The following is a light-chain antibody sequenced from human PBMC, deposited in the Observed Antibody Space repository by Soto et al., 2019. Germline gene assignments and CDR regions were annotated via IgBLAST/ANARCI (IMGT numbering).Light chain of an antibody. Sequence: DIVLSQSPESLAVSLGERATINCKSSQSVLYSSNNKNYLNWYQQKPGQPPKLLIYWASIRESGVPDRFSGSGSGTDFTLTISSVQAEDLAVYYRQQYYYRPRPFGHG. CDR2: WAS. CDR1: QSVLYSSNNKNY. V-gene: IGKV4-1*01. CDR3: QQYYYRPRP. J-gene: IGKJ2*01.